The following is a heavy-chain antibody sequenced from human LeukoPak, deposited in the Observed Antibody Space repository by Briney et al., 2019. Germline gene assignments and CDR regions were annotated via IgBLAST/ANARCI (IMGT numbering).Heavy chain of an antibody. CDR2: ISWNSGSI. CDR1: GFTSDDYA. V-gene: IGHV3-9*02. D-gene: IGHD5-18*01. J-gene: IGHJ4*02. Sequence: GGSLRLSCAASGFTSDDYAMHWVRQAPGKGLEWVSGISWNSGSIGYADSVKGRFTISRDNAKNSLYLQMNSLRAEDTALYYCARSRQLWSTFDYWGQGTLVTVSS. CDR3: ARSRQLWSTFDY.